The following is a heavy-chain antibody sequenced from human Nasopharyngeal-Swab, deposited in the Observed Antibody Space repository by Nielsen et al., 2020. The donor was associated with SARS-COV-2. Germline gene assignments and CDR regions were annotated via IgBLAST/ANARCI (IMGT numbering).Heavy chain of an antibody. CDR1: GFTFSSYS. V-gene: IGHV3-21*01. CDR3: ARDDGQWLNPVYYFDY. D-gene: IGHD6-19*01. J-gene: IGHJ4*02. CDR2: ISSSSSYI. Sequence: GGSLRLSCAASGFTFSSYSMNWVRQAPGKGPEWVSSISSSSSYIYYADSVKGRFTISRDNAKNSLYLQMNSLRAEDTAVYYCARDDGQWLNPVYYFDYWGQGTLVTVSS.